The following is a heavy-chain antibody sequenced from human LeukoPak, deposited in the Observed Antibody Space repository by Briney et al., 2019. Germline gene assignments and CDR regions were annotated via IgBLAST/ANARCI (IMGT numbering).Heavy chain of an antibody. D-gene: IGHD1-14*01. Sequence: GGSLRLSCAASGFTFSSYWMSWVRQAPGKGLEWVANIKKDGSEKYYVDSVKGRFTISRDNAKNSLHLQMNSLRAEDTALYYCARGRYGRYAFDIWGQGTMVTVSS. CDR1: GFTFSSYW. V-gene: IGHV3-7*03. CDR2: IKKDGSEK. CDR3: ARGRYGRYAFDI. J-gene: IGHJ3*02.